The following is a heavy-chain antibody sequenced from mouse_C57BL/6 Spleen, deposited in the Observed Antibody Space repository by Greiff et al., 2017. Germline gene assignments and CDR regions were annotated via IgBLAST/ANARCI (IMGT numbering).Heavy chain of an antibody. CDR2: IHPNSGST. Sequence: VQLQQSGAELVKPWASVKLSCKVSGYTFTSYWLHWVKQRPGQGLEWLGMIHPNSGSTNYSEKFKSKATLTVNKSSSTAYMQLSRLTSEDAAVYYCASLPLWFAYWGQGTLVTVSA. D-gene: IGHD5-5*01. J-gene: IGHJ3*01. V-gene: IGHV1-64*01. CDR3: ASLPLWFAY. CDR1: GYTFTSYW.